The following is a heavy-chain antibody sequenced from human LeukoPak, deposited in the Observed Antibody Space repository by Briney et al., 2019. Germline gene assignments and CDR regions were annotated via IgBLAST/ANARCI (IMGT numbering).Heavy chain of an antibody. V-gene: IGHV4-39*01. CDR3: ARAFDFWSDSVFDP. Sequence: SETLSLTCTVFGDSISSSNYYWGWIRQPPGKGLEWIGSIYYSGSPYYNPSLKSRVTISVDTSKNQFSLKLSSVTAADTAVYYCARAFDFWSDSVFDPWGQGTLVTVSS. CDR2: IYYSGSP. D-gene: IGHD3-3*01. J-gene: IGHJ5*02. CDR1: GDSISSSNYY.